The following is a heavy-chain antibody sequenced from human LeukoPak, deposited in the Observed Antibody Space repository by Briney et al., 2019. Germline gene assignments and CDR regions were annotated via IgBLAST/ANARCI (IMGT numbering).Heavy chain of an antibody. V-gene: IGHV3-23*01. CDR1: GFTFSSYA. D-gene: IGHD6-19*01. CDR3: TRQKYSSGRSPFDY. CDR2: ISGSGGST. Sequence: GGSLRLSCAASGFTFSSYAMSWVRQAPGKGLEWVSAISGSGGSTYYADSVKGRFTISRDNSKNTLYLQMNSLKTEDTAVYYCTRQKYSSGRSPFDYWGQGTLVTVSS. J-gene: IGHJ4*02.